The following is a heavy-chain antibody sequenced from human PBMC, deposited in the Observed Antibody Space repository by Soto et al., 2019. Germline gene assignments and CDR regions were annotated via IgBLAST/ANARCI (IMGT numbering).Heavy chain of an antibody. V-gene: IGHV4-31*03. CDR2: IYYSGST. CDR1: GGSISSGGYY. D-gene: IGHD2-2*01. CDR3: ARDCISTSCTTGFDP. Sequence: SETLSLTCTVSGGSISSGGYYWSWIRQHPGKGLEWIGYIYYSGSTYYNPSLKSRVTISVDTSKNQFSLKLSSVTAADTAVYYCARDCISTSCTTGFDPWGQGTLVTVSS. J-gene: IGHJ5*02.